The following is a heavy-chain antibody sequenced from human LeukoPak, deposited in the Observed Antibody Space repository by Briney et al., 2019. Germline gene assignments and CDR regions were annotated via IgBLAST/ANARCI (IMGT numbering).Heavy chain of an antibody. CDR2: IWYDGSNK. CDR1: GFTFSSYG. D-gene: IGHD2-21*02. J-gene: IGHJ3*02. V-gene: IGHV3-33*01. CDR3: ARDRVGAYCGGDCYPDAFDI. Sequence: PGGSLRLSCAASGFTFSSYGMHWVRQAPGKGLEWVAVIWYDGSNKYYADSVKGRFTISRDNSKNTLHLQMNSLRAEDTAVYYCARDRVGAYCGGDCYPDAFDIWGQGTMVTVSS.